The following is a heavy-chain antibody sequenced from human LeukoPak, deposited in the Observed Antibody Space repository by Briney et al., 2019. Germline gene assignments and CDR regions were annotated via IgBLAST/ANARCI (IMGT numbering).Heavy chain of an antibody. D-gene: IGHD6-13*01. Sequence: PSEPLSLTCTVSGGSISSSSYYWGWIRQPPGKGLEWFGSIYYSGSTYYNPSLKSRVTISVDTSKNQFSLKLSSVTAADTAVYYCARADYSSTWSHDYYYMDVWGKGTTVTVSS. CDR2: IYYSGST. V-gene: IGHV4-39*01. CDR1: GGSISSSSYY. CDR3: ARADYSSTWSHDYYYMDV. J-gene: IGHJ6*03.